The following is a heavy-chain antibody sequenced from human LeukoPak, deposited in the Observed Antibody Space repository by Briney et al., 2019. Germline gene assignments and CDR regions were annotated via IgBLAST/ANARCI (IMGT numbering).Heavy chain of an antibody. CDR2: IYYSGST. V-gene: IGHV4-59*01. D-gene: IGHD4-17*01. J-gene: IGHJ6*03. CDR1: GGSISSYY. CDR3: ARETYGASPGYYYYMDV. Sequence: PSETLSLTCTVSGGSISSYYWSWIRQHPGKGLEWIGYIYYSGSTNYNPSLKSRVTISVDRSKNQFSLKLSSVTAADTAVYYCARETYGASPGYYYYMDVWGKGTTVTVSS.